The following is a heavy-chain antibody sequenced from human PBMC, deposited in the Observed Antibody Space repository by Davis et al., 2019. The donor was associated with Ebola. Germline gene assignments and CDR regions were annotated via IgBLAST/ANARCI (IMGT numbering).Heavy chain of an antibody. D-gene: IGHD6-19*01. J-gene: IGHJ6*02. CDR1: GYTFTSYG. V-gene: IGHV1-18*01. Sequence: ASVKVSCKASGYTFTSYGISWVRQAPGQGLEWMGWISAYNGNTNYAQKLQGRVTMTTDTSTSTAYMELRSLRSEDTAMYYCAGSIAVAGHYYYYGMDVWGQGTTVTVSS. CDR2: ISAYNGNT. CDR3: AGSIAVAGHYYYYGMDV.